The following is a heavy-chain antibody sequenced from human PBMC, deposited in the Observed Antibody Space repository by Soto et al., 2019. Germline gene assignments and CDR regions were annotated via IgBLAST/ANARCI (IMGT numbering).Heavy chain of an antibody. Sequence: GGSLRLSCAASGFTFSTYALSWVRQAPGKGLEWVSAISANGQGIYYADSVRGRFTISRDNSKNTIFLHMDSLRAEDTAVYYCAPRPEWELLPPDYWGQGTLVTVSS. CDR3: APRPEWELLPPDY. CDR2: ISANGQGI. V-gene: IGHV3-23*01. J-gene: IGHJ4*02. CDR1: GFTFSTYA. D-gene: IGHD1-26*01.